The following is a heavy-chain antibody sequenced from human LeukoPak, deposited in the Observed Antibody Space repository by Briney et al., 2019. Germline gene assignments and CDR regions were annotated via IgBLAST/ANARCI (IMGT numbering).Heavy chain of an antibody. D-gene: IGHD2-8*01. CDR2: IQYDGSNQ. V-gene: IGHV3-30*02. CDR1: GFTFSSYG. CDR3: AKDRCSNGIGSLYYYMDV. J-gene: IGHJ6*03. Sequence: GGSLRLSCAASGFTFSSYGMHWVRQAPGKGLEWVAYIQYDGSNQQYADSVKGRFSISRDRSKNIPYLQMNSLRPEDTAVYYCAKDRCSNGIGSLYYYMDVWGKGTTVTISS.